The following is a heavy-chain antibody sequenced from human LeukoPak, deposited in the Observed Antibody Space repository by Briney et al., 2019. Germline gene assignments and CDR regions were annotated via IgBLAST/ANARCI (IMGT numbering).Heavy chain of an antibody. D-gene: IGHD3-10*01. CDR1: GGSISSGGYY. J-gene: IGHJ3*02. CDR3: AREVVELLWFGEFQEDAFDI. V-gene: IGHV4-31*03. CDR2: IYYSGST. Sequence: SETLSLTCTVSGGSISSGGYYWSWIRQHPGKGLEWIGYIYYSGSTYYNPSLKSRVTISVDTSKNQFSLKLSSVTAADTAVYYCAREVVELLWFGEFQEDAFDIWGQGTMVTVSS.